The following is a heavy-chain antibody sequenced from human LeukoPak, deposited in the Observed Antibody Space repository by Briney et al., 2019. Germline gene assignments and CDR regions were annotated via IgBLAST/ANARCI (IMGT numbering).Heavy chain of an antibody. V-gene: IGHV3-64*01. CDR2: ISTNEITT. CDR1: GFTFSSSA. D-gene: IGHD3-22*01. J-gene: IGHJ4*02. Sequence: GGSLRLSCAASGFTFSSSAMHWVRQAPGKGLEYVSTISTNEITTYYANSVKGRFTISRDNSKNTLYLQMNSLRAEDTAVYYCAKGDDSSGYYPGGADYWGQGTLVTVSS. CDR3: AKGDDSSGYYPGGADY.